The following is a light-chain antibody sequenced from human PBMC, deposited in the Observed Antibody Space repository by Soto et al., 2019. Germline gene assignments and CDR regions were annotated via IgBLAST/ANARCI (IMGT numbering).Light chain of an antibody. CDR1: QSVSSN. Sequence: EIVMTQSQATLSVSPGERATISCRASQSVSSNLAWYHQKPGQAPRLLIYVASTRATVITARFSGSGSGTEFPLTISSLQSEDFAVYYCQQYNNWPRTFGQGTKVEIK. J-gene: IGKJ1*01. CDR2: VAS. CDR3: QQYNNWPRT. V-gene: IGKV3-15*01.